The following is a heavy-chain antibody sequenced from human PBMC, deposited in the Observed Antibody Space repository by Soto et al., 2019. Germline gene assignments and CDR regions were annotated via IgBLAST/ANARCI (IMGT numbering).Heavy chain of an antibody. CDR2: LYTDNTA. Sequence: EVQLVESGGDLVQPGGSLRLSFAVSGFSVSGVYMTWVRQVPGKGLEWISLLYTDNTAYYADSVKGRFTISKDSSKDTLFLEMNGLRAEDTAVYYCARVDTLYAEVDHWGQGTLVTVSS. D-gene: IGHD3-16*01. J-gene: IGHJ4*02. CDR3: ARVDTLYAEVDH. CDR1: GFSVSGVY. V-gene: IGHV3-66*01.